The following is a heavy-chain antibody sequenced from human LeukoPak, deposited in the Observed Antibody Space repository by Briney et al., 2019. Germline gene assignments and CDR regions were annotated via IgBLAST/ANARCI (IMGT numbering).Heavy chain of an antibody. J-gene: IGHJ4*02. Sequence: PGGSLRLSCAASGFTFSSYAMSWVRQAPGKGLEWVSAISGSGGSTYYADSVKGRFTISRDNSKNTLYLQMNSLRAEDTAVYYCARLSSSGWYPYYFDSWGQGTLVTVSS. CDR2: ISGSGGST. V-gene: IGHV3-23*01. CDR1: GFTFSSYA. CDR3: ARLSSSGWYPYYFDS. D-gene: IGHD6-13*01.